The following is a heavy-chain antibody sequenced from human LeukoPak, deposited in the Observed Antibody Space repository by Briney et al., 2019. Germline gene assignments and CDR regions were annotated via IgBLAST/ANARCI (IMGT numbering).Heavy chain of an antibody. Sequence: GGSLRLSCAASGFTFSSYSMNWVRQAPGKGLEWVSSISSSSSYIYYADSVKGRFTISRDNAKNSLYLQMNSLRAEDTAVYYCARVEWLSPAGTFSGADYWGQGTLVTVSS. J-gene: IGHJ4*02. CDR3: ARVEWLSPAGTFSGADY. V-gene: IGHV3-21*01. CDR2: ISSSSSYI. D-gene: IGHD5-12*01. CDR1: GFTFSSYS.